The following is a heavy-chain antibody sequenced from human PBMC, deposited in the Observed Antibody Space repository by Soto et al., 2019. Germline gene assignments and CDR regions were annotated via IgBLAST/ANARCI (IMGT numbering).Heavy chain of an antibody. CDR2: ISSSGSTI. J-gene: IGHJ3*02. Sequence: PGGSLRLSCAASGFTFSDYYMSWIRQAPGKGLEWVSYISSSGSTIYYADSVKGRFTISRDNAKNSLYLQMNSLRAEDTAVYYCARALFPDSSGYRSGSFDIWGQGTMVTVSS. D-gene: IGHD3-22*01. V-gene: IGHV3-11*01. CDR3: ARALFPDSSGYRSGSFDI. CDR1: GFTFSDYY.